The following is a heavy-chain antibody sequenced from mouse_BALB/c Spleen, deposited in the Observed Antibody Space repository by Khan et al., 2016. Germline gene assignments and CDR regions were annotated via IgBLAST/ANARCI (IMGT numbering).Heavy chain of an antibody. J-gene: IGHJ4*01. D-gene: IGHD1-1*01. CDR2: INPYNDGT. Sequence: GQRQQSGHELVKPGASVKMSCKASGDTFTSSVMHWVKKKPGQGLEWSGYINPYNDGTKYNEKFKGKATLTSDKSSSTAYMELSILTSEDSVVYSCARYGYPMAYLGQGTSVTVSS. CDR1: GDTFTSSV. V-gene: IGHV1S136*01. CDR3: ARYGYPMAY.